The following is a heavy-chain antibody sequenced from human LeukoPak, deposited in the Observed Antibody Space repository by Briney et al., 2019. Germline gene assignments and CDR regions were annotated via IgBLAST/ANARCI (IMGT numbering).Heavy chain of an antibody. J-gene: IGHJ4*02. CDR2: ISGSGGST. V-gene: IGHV3-23*01. CDR3: AKDDNYDILTGYSHYFDY. D-gene: IGHD3-9*01. CDR1: GFTFSSYA. Sequence: GGSLRLSCAASGFTFSSYAMSWVRRAPGKGLEWVSAISGSGGSTYYADSVKGRFTISRDNSKNTLYLQMNSLRAEDTAVYYCAKDDNYDILTGYSHYFDYWGQGTLVTVSS.